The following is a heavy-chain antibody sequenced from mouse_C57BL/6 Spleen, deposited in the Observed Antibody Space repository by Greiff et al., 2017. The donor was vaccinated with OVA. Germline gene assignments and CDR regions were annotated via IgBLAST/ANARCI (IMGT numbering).Heavy chain of an antibody. V-gene: IGHV5-9-1*02. CDR3: TRGSSGPYYFDY. CDR1: GFTFSSYA. Sequence: EVKLVESGEGLVKPGGSLKLSCAASGFTFSSYAMSWVRQTPEKRLEWVAYISSGGDYIYYADTVKGRFTISRDNARNTLYLHMSSLKSEDTAMYYCTRGSSGPYYFDYWGQGTTLTVSS. D-gene: IGHD3-2*02. J-gene: IGHJ2*01. CDR2: ISSGGDYI.